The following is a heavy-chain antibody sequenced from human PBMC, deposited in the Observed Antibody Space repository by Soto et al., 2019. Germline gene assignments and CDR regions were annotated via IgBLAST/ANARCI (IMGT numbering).Heavy chain of an antibody. CDR1: GFTFRTYE. D-gene: IGHD2-21*02. Sequence: EVQLVESGGGLVQPGGSLRLSCAASGFTFRTYEMNWVRQAPGKGLEWISYISSSDNTIFYADSVKGRFTISRDNAKNSLYLQMNSLRAEDTAVYYCAKAPLTAYCGGDCYSWVDYWGQGTLVTVSS. CDR3: AKAPLTAYCGGDCYSWVDY. J-gene: IGHJ4*02. V-gene: IGHV3-48*03. CDR2: ISSSDNTI.